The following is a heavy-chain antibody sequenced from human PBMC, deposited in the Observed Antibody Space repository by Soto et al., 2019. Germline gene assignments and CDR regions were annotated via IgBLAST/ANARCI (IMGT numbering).Heavy chain of an antibody. J-gene: IGHJ4*02. CDR1: GGSITPYK. V-gene: IGHV4-59*12. Sequence: SETLSLTCTVSGGSITPYKWSWIRQSPGKGLEWIAYMYSSGNTYYNPSLKSRVTISLDTSKNQFSLKLSSVTAADTAVYYCAREVPTPYYFDYWGQGTLVTVSS. D-gene: IGHD2-15*01. CDR2: MYSSGNT. CDR3: AREVPTPYYFDY.